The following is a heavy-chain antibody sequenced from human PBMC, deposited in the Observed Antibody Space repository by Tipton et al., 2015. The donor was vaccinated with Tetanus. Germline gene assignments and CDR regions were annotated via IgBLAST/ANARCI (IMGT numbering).Heavy chain of an antibody. CDR3: ASGSTLDY. J-gene: IGHJ4*02. CDR2: ISSTSSYM. D-gene: IGHD6-25*01. CDR1: GFVFSSYT. Sequence: SLRLSCAVSGFVFSSYTMNWVRQAPGMGLEWVASISSTSSYMYYADSVKGRFTISRDNAKNSLYLRMSSLRADDTAVYYCASGSTLDYWGQGALASVSS. V-gene: IGHV3-21*01.